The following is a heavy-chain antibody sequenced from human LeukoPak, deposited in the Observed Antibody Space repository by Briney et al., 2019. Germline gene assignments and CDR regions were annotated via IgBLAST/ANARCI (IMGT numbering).Heavy chain of an antibody. Sequence: GGSLRLSCAASGFTFSSYAMSWVRQAPGKGLEWVSTISNSDYSTYYADSVKGRFTISRANSESTLYLQMNNLRAEDTAVYYCAKATGYLLWGQGTLVTVSS. V-gene: IGHV3-23*01. CDR2: ISNSDYST. J-gene: IGHJ4*02. CDR1: GFTFSSYA. CDR3: AKATGYLL. D-gene: IGHD1-14*01.